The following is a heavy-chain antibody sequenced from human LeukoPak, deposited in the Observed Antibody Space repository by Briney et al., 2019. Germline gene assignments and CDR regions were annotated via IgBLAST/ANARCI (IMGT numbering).Heavy chain of an antibody. CDR1: GYSFTSYW. Sequence: GESLKISCKGSGYSFTSYWIGWVRQMPGKGLEWMGIIYPGDSDTRYSPSFQGQVTISADKSISTAYLQWSSLKASDTAMYYCASSGRDYYDGSGYGDAFDIWGQGTMVTVSS. J-gene: IGHJ3*02. V-gene: IGHV5-51*01. CDR2: IYPGDSDT. CDR3: ASSGRDYYDGSGYGDAFDI. D-gene: IGHD3-22*01.